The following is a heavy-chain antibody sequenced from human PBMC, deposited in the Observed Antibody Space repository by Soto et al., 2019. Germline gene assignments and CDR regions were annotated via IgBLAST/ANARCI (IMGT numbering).Heavy chain of an antibody. D-gene: IGHD3-16*01. Sequence: QVQLQESGPGLVKPSQTLSLTCTVSGGSISSGDYYWSWIRQPPGKGLEWIGYIYYSGSTYYNPSLKRRVTISVDTSKNQFSLKLSSVTAADTAVYYCARAGGRRWSGNYFDYWGQGTLVTVSS. V-gene: IGHV4-30-4*01. CDR1: GGSISSGDYY. J-gene: IGHJ4*02. CDR3: ARAGGRRWSGNYFDY. CDR2: IYYSGST.